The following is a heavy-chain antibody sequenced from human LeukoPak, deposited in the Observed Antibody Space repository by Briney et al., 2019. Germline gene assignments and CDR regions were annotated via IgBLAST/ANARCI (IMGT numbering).Heavy chain of an antibody. CDR3: ATGGSGSYYNNWFDP. J-gene: IGHJ5*02. CDR1: GGSFSGYY. V-gene: IGHV4-34*01. Sequence: PSETLSLTCAVYGGSFSGYYWSWIRQPPGKGLEWIGEINHSGSTNYNPSLKSRVTISVDTSKNQFSLKLSSVTAADTAVYYCATGGSGSYYNNWFDPWGQGTLVTVSS. CDR2: INHSGST. D-gene: IGHD3-10*01.